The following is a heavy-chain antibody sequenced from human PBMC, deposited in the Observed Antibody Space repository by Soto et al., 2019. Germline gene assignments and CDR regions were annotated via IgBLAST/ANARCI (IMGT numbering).Heavy chain of an antibody. V-gene: IGHV3-66*01. J-gene: IGHJ3*02. CDR3: AREQMIVAASGGVAFDI. CDR2: IYSGGST. CDR1: GFTVSSNY. D-gene: IGHD3-22*01. Sequence: EVQLVESGGGLVQPGGSLRLSCAASGFTVSSNYMSWVRQAPGKGLEWVSVIYSGGSTYYADSVKGRFTISRDNSKNTLYIQMNSLRAEDTAVYYCAREQMIVAASGGVAFDIWGQGTMVTVSS.